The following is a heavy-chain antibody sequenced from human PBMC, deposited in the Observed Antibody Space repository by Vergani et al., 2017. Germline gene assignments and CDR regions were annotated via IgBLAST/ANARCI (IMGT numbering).Heavy chain of an antibody. V-gene: IGHV3-30*02. CDR2: IRYDGSRR. CDR1: GFIFSSHG. Sequence: QVQLVEWGGGVVQPGGSLRLSCTASGFIFSSHGMHWVRQAPGKGLEWVAFIRYDGSRRGYGESVNGRFTISRDNSKNMLFLQMNNLRTEDTAIYYCAKQYFVSGNYLFDYWGQGTLVTVSS. D-gene: IGHD3-10*01. J-gene: IGHJ4*02. CDR3: AKQYFVSGNYLFDY.